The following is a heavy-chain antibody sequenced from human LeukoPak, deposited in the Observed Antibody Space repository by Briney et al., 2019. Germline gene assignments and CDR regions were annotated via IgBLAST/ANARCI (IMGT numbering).Heavy chain of an antibody. Sequence: GGSLRLSCAASGFTFSNSAMNWVRQVPGKGLEWVSSIDYDSSHIYYAASVRGRFTISRDNARNSLYLQMNSLRAEDTAVYYCARDGSGVFDYWGQGTLVTVSS. CDR3: ARDGSGVFDY. D-gene: IGHD3-10*01. V-gene: IGHV3-21*01. CDR1: GFTFSNSA. CDR2: IDYDSSHI. J-gene: IGHJ4*02.